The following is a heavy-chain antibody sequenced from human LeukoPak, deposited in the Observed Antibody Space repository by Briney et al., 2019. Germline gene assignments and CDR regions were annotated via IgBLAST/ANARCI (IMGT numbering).Heavy chain of an antibody. CDR3: ARARTMVRGVIPRYYFDY. CDR1: GYTFTGYY. CDR2: INPNSGGT. V-gene: IGHV1-2*02. J-gene: IGHJ4*02. D-gene: IGHD3-10*01. Sequence: ASVKVSCKASGYTFTGYYMYWVRQAPGQGVEWMGWINPNSGGTNYAQKFQGRVAMTRDTSISTAYMELSRLRSDDTAVYDCARARTMVRGVIPRYYFDYWGQGTLVTVSS.